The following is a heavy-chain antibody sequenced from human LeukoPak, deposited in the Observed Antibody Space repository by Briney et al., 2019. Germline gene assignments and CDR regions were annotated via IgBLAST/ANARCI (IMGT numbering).Heavy chain of an antibody. CDR3: ARGIGRTYSSSWYRDY. D-gene: IGHD6-13*01. CDR2: INHSGST. Sequence: SETLSLTCAVYGGSFSGYYWSWIRQPPGKGPEWIGEINHSGSTNYNPSLKSRVTISVDTSKNQFSLKLSSVTAADTAVYYRARGIGRTYSSSWYRDYWGQGTLVTVSS. J-gene: IGHJ4*02. CDR1: GGSFSGYY. V-gene: IGHV4-34*01.